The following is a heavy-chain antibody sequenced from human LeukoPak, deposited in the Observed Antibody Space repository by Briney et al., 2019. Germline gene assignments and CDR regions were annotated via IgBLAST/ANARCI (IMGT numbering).Heavy chain of an antibody. V-gene: IGHV3-21*01. CDR1: GFTFSSYD. Sequence: GGSLRLSCAASGFTFSSYDMSWVRQAPGKGLEWVSSISSSSSYIYYADSVKGRFTISRDNAKNSLYLQMNSLRAEDTAVYYCARDGDYIYYFDYWGQGTLVTVSS. J-gene: IGHJ4*02. CDR3: ARDGDYIYYFDY. D-gene: IGHD4-17*01. CDR2: ISSSSSYI.